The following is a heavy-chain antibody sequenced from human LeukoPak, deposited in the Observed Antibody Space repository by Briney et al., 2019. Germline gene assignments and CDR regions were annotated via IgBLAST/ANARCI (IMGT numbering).Heavy chain of an antibody. CDR1: GGSFSGYY. V-gene: IGHV4-34*01. Sequence: PSETLSLTCAVYGGSFSGYYWSWIRQPPGKGLEWIGEINHSGSTYYNPSLKSRVTISVDTSKNQFSLKLSSVTAADTAVYYCARGVPIYSSSWYLGYYFDYWGQGTLVTVSS. CDR3: ARGVPIYSSSWYLGYYFDY. CDR2: INHSGST. D-gene: IGHD6-13*01. J-gene: IGHJ4*02.